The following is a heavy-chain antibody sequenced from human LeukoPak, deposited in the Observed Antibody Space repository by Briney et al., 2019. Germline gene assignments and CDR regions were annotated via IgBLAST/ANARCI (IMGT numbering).Heavy chain of an antibody. V-gene: IGHV3-21*01. CDR3: ARAYCSSTRCWGYYYGMDV. D-gene: IGHD2-2*01. CDR2: ISSSSYI. J-gene: IGHJ6*04. Sequence: GGSLRLSCAASGFTFSSYSMNWVRQAPGKGLEWVSSISSSSYIYYADSVKGRFTISRDDSKNMLYLQMNSLRAEDTAVYYCARAYCSSTRCWGYYYGMDVWGEGTTVTVSA. CDR1: GFTFSSYS.